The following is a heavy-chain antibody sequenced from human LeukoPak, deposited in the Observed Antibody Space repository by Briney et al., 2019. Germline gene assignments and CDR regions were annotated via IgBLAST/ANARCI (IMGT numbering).Heavy chain of an antibody. D-gene: IGHD1-26*01. CDR2: IKQDGSEK. V-gene: IGHV3-7*01. Sequence: PGGSLRLSCAASGFPFSSYWMSWVRQAPGKVLEWVANIKQDGSEKYYVDSVKGRFTISRDNAKNSLYLQMNSLRAEDTAVYYCAREWPSSGSFPDAFDIWGQGTMVTVSS. J-gene: IGHJ3*02. CDR3: AREWPSSGSFPDAFDI. CDR1: GFPFSSYW.